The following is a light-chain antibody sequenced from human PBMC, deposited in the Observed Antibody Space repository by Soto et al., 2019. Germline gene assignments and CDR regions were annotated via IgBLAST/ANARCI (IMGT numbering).Light chain of an antibody. Sequence: QSALTQPPSASGSPGQSVTISCTGTSSDVGGYNYVSWYQQHPGKAPKLMIYEVSKRPSGVPARFPGSKSGNASSLAVSGLKADDEADYYCSSYAGSYVVFGGGTKLTVL. CDR2: EVS. J-gene: IGLJ2*01. CDR1: SSDVGGYNY. V-gene: IGLV2-8*01. CDR3: SSYAGSYVV.